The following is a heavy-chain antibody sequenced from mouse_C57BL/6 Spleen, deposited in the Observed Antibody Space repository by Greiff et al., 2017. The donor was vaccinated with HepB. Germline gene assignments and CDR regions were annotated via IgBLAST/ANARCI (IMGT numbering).Heavy chain of an antibody. CDR3: TRGGAWFAY. CDR2: ISSGGDYI. J-gene: IGHJ3*01. CDR1: GFTFSSYA. Sequence: EVKLVESGEGLVKPGGSLKLSCAASGFTFSSYAMPWVRQTPEKRLEWVAYISSGGDYIYYADTVKGRFTISRDNARNTLYLQMSSLKSEDTAMYYCTRGGAWFAYWGQGTLVTVSA. V-gene: IGHV5-9-1*02.